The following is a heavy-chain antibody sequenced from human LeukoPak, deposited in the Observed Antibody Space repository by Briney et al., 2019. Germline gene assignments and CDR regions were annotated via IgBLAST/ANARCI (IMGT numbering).Heavy chain of an antibody. CDR3: ARTDYYGSGTYAFDI. CDR2: IYPGDSDT. D-gene: IGHD3-10*01. J-gene: IGHJ3*02. CDR1: GYSFTSYW. Sequence: GESLKISCKGSGYSFTSYWIGWVRQMPGKGQEWMGIIYPGDSDTRYSPSFQGQVTISADKSISTAYLQWSSLKASDTAMYYCARTDYYGSGTYAFDIWGQGTMVTVSS. V-gene: IGHV5-51*01.